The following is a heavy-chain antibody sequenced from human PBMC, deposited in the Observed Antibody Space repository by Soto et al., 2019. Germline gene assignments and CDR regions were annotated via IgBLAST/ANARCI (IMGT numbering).Heavy chain of an antibody. Sequence: QVRLVQSGAEVNKPGSSVKVSCKASGDTFSSYSISWVRQAPGQCPEWMGGIVPIFRPTVYAPRLQGRLTITADGPTCTSYMELSGLTFEDTAVYYCAANSLGGGSQGDVWGQGTTVTVSS. CDR1: GDTFSSYS. D-gene: IGHD3-10*01. J-gene: IGHJ6*02. CDR2: IVPIFRPT. V-gene: IGHV1-69*01. CDR3: AANSLGGGSQGDV.